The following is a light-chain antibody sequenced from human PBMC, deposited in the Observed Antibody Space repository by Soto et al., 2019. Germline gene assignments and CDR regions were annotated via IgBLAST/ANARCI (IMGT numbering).Light chain of an antibody. CDR2: DAS. CDR3: QEYNSYSPST. J-gene: IGKJ2*01. CDR1: QSIDTW. Sequence: DIQMTQSPSTLSASVGDRVSITCRASQSIDTWLAWYQQKPGKAPKLLVYDASSLESGVPSRFRGSGSGTEFTRTINNLQPDDIATYYCQEYNSYSPSTFGQGTKLQIK. V-gene: IGKV1-5*01.